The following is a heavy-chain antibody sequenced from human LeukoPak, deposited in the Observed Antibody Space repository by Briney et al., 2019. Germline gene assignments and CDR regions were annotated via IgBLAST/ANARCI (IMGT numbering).Heavy chain of an antibody. J-gene: IGHJ3*02. CDR3: ARDREYSAPFDI. CDR2: ISSSSSYI. CDR1: GFTFISNT. Sequence: GGSLRLSCAASGFTFISNTMNWVRQAPGKGLEWVSSISSSSSYIYYADSVKGRFTISRDNAKNSLYLQMSSLRAEDTAVYYCARDREYSAPFDIWGQGTMVTVSS. D-gene: IGHD5-12*01. V-gene: IGHV3-21*01.